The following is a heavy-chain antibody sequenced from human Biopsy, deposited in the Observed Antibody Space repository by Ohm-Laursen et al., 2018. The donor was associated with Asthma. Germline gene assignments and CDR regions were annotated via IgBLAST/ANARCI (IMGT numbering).Heavy chain of an antibody. CDR2: ISKDASTQ. V-gene: IGHV3-30*01. CDR3: VRDGTDDAFDI. J-gene: IGHJ3*02. D-gene: IGHD1-1*01. CDR1: GFSFSNFA. Sequence: GQTLSLTCAATGFSFSNFAIHWVRQVPGKGLEWVGVISKDASTQDYADSVKGRFTMARDNSKNTLDLQMNGLREEDTAVYYCVRDGTDDAFDIWGQGTVVSVSS.